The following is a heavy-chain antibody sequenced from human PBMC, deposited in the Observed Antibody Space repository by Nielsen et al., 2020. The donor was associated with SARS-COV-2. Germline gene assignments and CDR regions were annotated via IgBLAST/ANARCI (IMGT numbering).Heavy chain of an antibody. J-gene: IGHJ5*02. CDR3: AAVPAAIRDWFDP. CDR1: GFTFSSYS. D-gene: IGHD2-2*02. V-gene: IGHV3-21*01. Sequence: GESLKISCAASGFTFSSYSMNWVRQAPGKGLEWVSSISSSSSYIYYSDSVKGRFTISRDNAKNSLYLQMNSLRAEDTAVYYCAAVPAAIRDWFDPWGQGTLVTVSS. CDR2: ISSSSSYI.